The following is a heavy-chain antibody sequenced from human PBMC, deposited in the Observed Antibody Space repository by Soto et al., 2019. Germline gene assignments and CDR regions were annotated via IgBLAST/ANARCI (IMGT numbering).Heavy chain of an antibody. CDR1: GVVLSSYA. V-gene: IGHV1-69*06. Sequence: QVQLVQSGAEVKKPGSSVKVSCKATGVVLSSYAISWMRQAPGQGLEWVGAIIPVFGTADYAQKFQGRVTMTADKSTDTAYMELNSLTSADTAVYYCARDLRMVANGANWFDPWGQGTLVTVSS. CDR3: ARDLRMVANGANWFDP. CDR2: IIPVFGTA. D-gene: IGHD2-8*01. J-gene: IGHJ5*02.